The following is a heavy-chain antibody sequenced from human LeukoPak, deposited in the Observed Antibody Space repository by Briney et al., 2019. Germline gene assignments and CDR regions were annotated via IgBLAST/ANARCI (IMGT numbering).Heavy chain of an antibody. CDR3: ATACTNGVCYYWFDP. V-gene: IGHV1-24*01. CDR2: FDPEDGET. D-gene: IGHD2-8*01. J-gene: IGHJ5*02. Sequence: ASVTVPCKASGFTFTDYYIHWVRQAPGQGLEWMGGFDPEDGETIYAQKFQGRVTMTEDTSTDTAYMELSSLRSEDTAVYYCATACTNGVCYYWFDPWGQGTLVTVSS. CDR1: GFTFTDYY.